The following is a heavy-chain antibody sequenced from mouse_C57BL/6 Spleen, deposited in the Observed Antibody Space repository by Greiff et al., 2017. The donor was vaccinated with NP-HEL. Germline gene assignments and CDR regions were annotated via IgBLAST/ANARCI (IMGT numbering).Heavy chain of an antibody. Sequence: QVHVKQSGAELVRPGTSVKVSCKASGYAFTNYLIEWVKQRPGQGLEWIGVINPGSGGTNYNEKFKGKATLTADKSSSTAYMQLSSLTSEDSAVYCCARGITTDWYFDVWGTGTTVTVSS. CDR3: ARGITTDWYFDV. J-gene: IGHJ1*03. D-gene: IGHD1-1*01. CDR2: INPGSGGT. V-gene: IGHV1-54*01. CDR1: GYAFTNYL.